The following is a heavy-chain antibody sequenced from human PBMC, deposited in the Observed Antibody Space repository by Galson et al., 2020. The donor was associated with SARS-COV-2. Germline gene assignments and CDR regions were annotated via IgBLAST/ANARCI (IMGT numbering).Heavy chain of an antibody. J-gene: IGHJ4*02. Sequence: GGSLRLSCAASGFTFSNAWMSWVRQAPGKGLEWVGRIKSKTDGGTTDYAAPVKGRFTISRDDSKNTLYLQMNSLKTEDTAVYYCTTEENISLITGTTVQFDYWGQGTLVTVSS. CDR3: TTEENISLITGTTVQFDY. V-gene: IGHV3-15*01. CDR2: IKSKTDGGTT. CDR1: GFTFSNAW. D-gene: IGHD1-20*01.